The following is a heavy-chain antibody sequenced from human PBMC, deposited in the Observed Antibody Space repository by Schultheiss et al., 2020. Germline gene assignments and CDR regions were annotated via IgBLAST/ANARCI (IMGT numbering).Heavy chain of an antibody. CDR2: IYYSGST. D-gene: IGHD2-15*01. CDR1: GGSISSGGYY. CDR3: ASYLVVVAAAKRAEYFHH. Sequence: SETLSLTCTVSGGSISSGGYYWSWIRQHPGKGLEWIGYIYYSGSTYYNPSLKSRVTISVDTSKNQFSLKLNSVTAADTAVYYCASYLVVVAAAKRAEYFHHWGQGTLVTVSS. V-gene: IGHV4-31*03. J-gene: IGHJ1*01.